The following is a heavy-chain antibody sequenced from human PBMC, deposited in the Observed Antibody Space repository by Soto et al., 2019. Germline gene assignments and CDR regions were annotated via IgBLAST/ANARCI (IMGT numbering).Heavy chain of an antibody. CDR1: GCTFGGYW. J-gene: IGHJ4*01. Sequence: GRSQRVPSAASGCTFGGYWMRWVPQAPGKGVVWVSRINRNGSSTGYADSVKGRVTISRHTAKNTLYLQRNNLRAKDTAVYNCVREYFGLGMDYCCLGTLVTAS. V-gene: IGHV3-74*01. CDR3: VREYFGLGMDY. D-gene: IGHD1-26*01. CDR2: INRNGSST.